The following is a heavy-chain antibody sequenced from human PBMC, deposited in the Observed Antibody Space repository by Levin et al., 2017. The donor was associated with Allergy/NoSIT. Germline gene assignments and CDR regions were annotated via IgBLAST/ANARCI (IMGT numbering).Heavy chain of an antibody. Sequence: GESLKISCQNSGYNFPDYWIGWVRQMPGKGLEWMGIIYPGDSNIKYSPSFQGQVTISADKSISTAYLQWSSLKASDTAIYYCARYGLSGCTGGRCYKSFVYYGMDDWGQGTTVTVSS. D-gene: IGHD2-15*01. CDR1: GYNFPDYW. CDR3: ARYGLSGCTGGRCYKSFVYYGMDD. V-gene: IGHV5-51*01. J-gene: IGHJ6*02. CDR2: IYPGDSNI.